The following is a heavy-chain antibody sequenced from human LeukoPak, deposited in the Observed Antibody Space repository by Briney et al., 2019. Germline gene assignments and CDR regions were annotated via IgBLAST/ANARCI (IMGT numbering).Heavy chain of an antibody. CDR2: INEDGSGK. V-gene: IGHV3-7*03. CDR3: ARAVTSTEGY. Sequence: GGPLRLSCAASGFTFSRYWMTWVRQAPGKGLEWVASINEDGSGKLYVDSVKGRFTISRDNAQKSVCLEMNSLRAEDTAVYYCARAVTSTEGYWGQGTLVTVSS. D-gene: IGHD4-17*01. J-gene: IGHJ4*02. CDR1: GFTFSRYW.